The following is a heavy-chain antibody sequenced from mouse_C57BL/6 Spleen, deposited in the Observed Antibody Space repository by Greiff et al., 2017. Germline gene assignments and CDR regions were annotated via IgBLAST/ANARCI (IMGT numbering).Heavy chain of an antibody. V-gene: IGHV1-39*01. D-gene: IGHD3-2*02. J-gene: IGHJ4*01. CDR2: INPNYGTT. CDR3: ARGQDSSGYVGLYYAMDY. CDR1: GYSFTDYN. Sequence: VQLQQSGPELVKPGASVKISCKASGYSFTDYNMNWVKQSNGKSLEWIGVINPNYGTTSYNQKFKGKATLTVDQSSSTAYMQLNSQTSEDSAVYYCARGQDSSGYVGLYYAMDYWGQGTSVTVSS.